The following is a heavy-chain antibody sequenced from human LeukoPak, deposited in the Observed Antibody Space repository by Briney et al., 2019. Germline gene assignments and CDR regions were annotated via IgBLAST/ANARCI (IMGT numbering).Heavy chain of an antibody. CDR2: INHSGST. V-gene: IGHV4-34*01. Sequence: SETLSLTCAVYGGSFSGYYWSWLRQPPGKGLEWIGEINHSGSTNYNPSLKSRVTISVDTSKNQFSLKLSSVTAADTAVYYCARYYYGSMGLYYFDYWGQGTLVTVSS. D-gene: IGHD3-10*01. J-gene: IGHJ4*02. CDR3: ARYYYGSMGLYYFDY. CDR1: GGSFSGYY.